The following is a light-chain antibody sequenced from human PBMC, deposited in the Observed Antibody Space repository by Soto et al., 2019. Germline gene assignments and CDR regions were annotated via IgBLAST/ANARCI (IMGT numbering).Light chain of an antibody. CDR2: YAS. J-gene: IGKJ5*01. CDR1: QSVSNN. CDR3: QQYNDWPPIT. Sequence: EIMMTQSPATLSVSPGESATLSCRASQSVSNNLAWYHHKPGQAPRLLIYYASTRATGIPARFSGSGSGTEFTLTISSLQSEDFALYYCQQYNDWPPITFGQGTRLEIK. V-gene: IGKV3-15*01.